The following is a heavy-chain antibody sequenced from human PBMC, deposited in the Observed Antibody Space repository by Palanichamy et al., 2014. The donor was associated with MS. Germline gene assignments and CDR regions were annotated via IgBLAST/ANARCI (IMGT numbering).Heavy chain of an antibody. V-gene: IGHV4-30-2*01. CDR2: IYHAGNN. D-gene: IGHD5-18*01. CDR1: GGSISSGGFS. Sequence: QVQLRESGSGLVKPSQNLSLTGAVSGGSISSGGFSWSWIRQPPGKGLEWIGYIYHAGNNYYNPSLKSRVIISLDRSKSHFSLELSSVTAADTAVYYCAVSGYTYGFFSWGQGTLVTVSS. J-gene: IGHJ4*02. CDR3: AVSGYTYGFFS.